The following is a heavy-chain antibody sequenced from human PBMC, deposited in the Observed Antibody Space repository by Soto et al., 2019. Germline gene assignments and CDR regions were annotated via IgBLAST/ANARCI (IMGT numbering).Heavy chain of an antibody. CDR1: SGPTSSHN. CDR2: VYSTGGT. D-gene: IGHD1-1*01. V-gene: IGHV4-59*08. CDR3: VRQGIGNLHGLVDV. J-gene: IGHJ6*02. Sequence: QVQLQQSGPGLVKPSETLSLTCSVSSGPTSSHNWGWIRQTPGRGLERIGYVYSTGGTSYNPSLNGRVTISADTSTNHISLTLTSVTAADTAVYYCVRQGIGNLHGLVDVWGQGTTVRVSS.